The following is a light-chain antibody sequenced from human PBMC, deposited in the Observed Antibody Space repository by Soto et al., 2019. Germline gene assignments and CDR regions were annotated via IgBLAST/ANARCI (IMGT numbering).Light chain of an antibody. CDR1: SSDVGSYNY. V-gene: IGLV2-8*01. J-gene: IGLJ2*01. CDR2: EVS. Sequence: QYALTQPPSASGSPGQSVTISCTGTSSDVGSYNYVSWYQQHPGKAPKLMIYEVSKRPSGVPDRFSGSKSGNTASLTVSGLQAEDEADYYCRSYAGSNNVVFGGGTKVTVL. CDR3: RSYAGSNNVV.